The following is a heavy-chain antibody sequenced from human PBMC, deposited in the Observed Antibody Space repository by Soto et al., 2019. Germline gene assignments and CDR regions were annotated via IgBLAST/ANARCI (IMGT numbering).Heavy chain of an antibody. CDR3: ARGGYDLNCFDP. Sequence: EVQLVESGGGLVKPGGSLRLSCAASGFTFSSYSMGWVRQAPGKGLEWVAYISSSGSYIYYADSVKGRFTVSRDNAQKTVLLQMNSLRAEDKAVYYCARGGYDLNCFDPWGQGTLVTVSS. CDR1: GFTFSSYS. V-gene: IGHV3-21*01. D-gene: IGHD3-22*01. J-gene: IGHJ5*02. CDR2: ISSSGSYI.